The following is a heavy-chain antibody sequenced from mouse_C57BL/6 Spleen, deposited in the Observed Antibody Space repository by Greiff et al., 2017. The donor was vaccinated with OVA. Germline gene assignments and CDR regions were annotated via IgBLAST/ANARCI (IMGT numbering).Heavy chain of an antibody. J-gene: IGHJ3*01. CDR2: INYDGSST. CDR1: GFTFSDYY. CDR3: ARHSSGYPFAY. V-gene: IGHV5-16*01. D-gene: IGHD3-2*02. Sequence: LVESEGGLVQPGSSMKLSCTASGFTFSDYYMAWVRQVPEKGLEWVANINYDGSSTYYLDSLKSRFIISRDNAKNILYLQMSSLKSEDTATYYCARHSSGYPFAYWGQGTLVTVSA.